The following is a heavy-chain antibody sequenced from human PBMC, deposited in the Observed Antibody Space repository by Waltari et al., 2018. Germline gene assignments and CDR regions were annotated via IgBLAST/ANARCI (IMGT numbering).Heavy chain of an antibody. D-gene: IGHD2-21*02. Sequence: EVQLVESGGGLVKPGGSLRLSCAASGFTFSSYSMNWVRQAPGKGLEWVSSISSSSSYIYYADSVKGRFTISRDNAKNSLYLQMNSLRAEDTAVYYCARSRTRGPPGKQVTFDYWGQGTLVTVSS. J-gene: IGHJ4*02. CDR3: ARSRTRGPPGKQVTFDY. V-gene: IGHV3-21*01. CDR1: GFTFSSYS. CDR2: ISSSSSYI.